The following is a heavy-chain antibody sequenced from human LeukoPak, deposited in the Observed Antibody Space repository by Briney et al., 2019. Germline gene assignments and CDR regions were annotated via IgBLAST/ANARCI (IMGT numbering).Heavy chain of an antibody. CDR1: GFTFSDYY. D-gene: IGHD6-13*01. Sequence: GGSLRLSCAASGFTFSDYYMNWIRQAPGKGLEWISYISSSGSAIYYAGSVKGRFTISRDNAKNSLYLQMNSLRAEDTAVYYCARDSSSWPDYWGQGTLVTVSS. CDR2: ISSSGSAI. J-gene: IGHJ4*02. V-gene: IGHV3-11*01. CDR3: ARDSSSWPDY.